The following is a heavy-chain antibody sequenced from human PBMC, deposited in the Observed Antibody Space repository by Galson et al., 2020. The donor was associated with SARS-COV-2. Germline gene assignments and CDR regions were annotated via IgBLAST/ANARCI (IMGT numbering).Heavy chain of an antibody. CDR3: ATPYDSSTYPNY. J-gene: IGHJ4*02. D-gene: IGHD3-22*01. Sequence: GESLKISCAASGFLFSSYAVSWVRQAPGKGLEWVSVITGSGYSTYYADSVKGRFTVSRDNSKNRAYLQMNSLRAEDTAVYYCATPYDSSTYPNYCGQGTLVTVSS. CDR1: GFLFSSYA. CDR2: ITGSGYST. V-gene: IGHV3-23*01.